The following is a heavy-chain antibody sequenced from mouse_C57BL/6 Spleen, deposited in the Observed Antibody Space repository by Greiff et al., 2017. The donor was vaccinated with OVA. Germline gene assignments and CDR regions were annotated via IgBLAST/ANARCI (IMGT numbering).Heavy chain of an antibody. V-gene: IGHV3-6*01. J-gene: IGHJ4*01. Sequence: EVQLQESGPGLVKPSQSLSLTCSVTGYSITSGYYWNWIRQFPGNKLEWMGYISYDGSNNYNPSLKNRISITRDTSKNQFFLKLNSVTTEDTATYYCARKEGYYYAMDYWGQGTSVTVSS. CDR2: ISYDGSN. D-gene: IGHD2-2*01. CDR1: GYSITSGYY. CDR3: ARKEGYYYAMDY.